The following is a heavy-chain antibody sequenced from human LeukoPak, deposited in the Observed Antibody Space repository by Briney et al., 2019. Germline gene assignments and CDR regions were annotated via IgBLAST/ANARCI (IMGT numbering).Heavy chain of an antibody. CDR3: ARERTRFFRPYYFDY. CDR1: GFTFSSYS. D-gene: IGHD3-3*01. Sequence: GGSLRLSCAASGFTFSSYSMNWVRQAPGKGVEWVSSISSSSSYIYYADSVKGRFTISRDNAKNSLYLQMNSLRAEDTAVYYCARERTRFFRPYYFDYWGQGTLVTVSS. V-gene: IGHV3-21*01. J-gene: IGHJ4*02. CDR2: ISSSSSYI.